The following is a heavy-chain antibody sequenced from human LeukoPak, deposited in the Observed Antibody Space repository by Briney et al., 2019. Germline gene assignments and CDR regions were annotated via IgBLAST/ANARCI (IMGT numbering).Heavy chain of an antibody. CDR2: INHSGST. V-gene: IGHV4-34*01. CDR3: ARVGYYGSGSYYNDY. J-gene: IGHJ4*02. CDR1: GGSFSGYY. D-gene: IGHD3-10*01. Sequence: SETLSLTCAVYGGSFSGYYWSWIRQPPGKGLEWIGEINHSGSTNYNPSLKSRVTISVGTSKNQFSLKLSSVTAADTAVYYCARVGYYGSGSYYNDYWGRGTLVTVSS.